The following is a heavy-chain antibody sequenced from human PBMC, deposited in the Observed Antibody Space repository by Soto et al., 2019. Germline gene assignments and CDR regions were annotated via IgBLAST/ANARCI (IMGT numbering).Heavy chain of an antibody. J-gene: IGHJ5*02. CDR2: IIPIFGTA. CDR3: AREVGSGSGSYYKGLCWFDP. D-gene: IGHD3-10*01. V-gene: IGHV1-69*01. Sequence: QVQLVQSGAEVKKPGSSVKVSCKASGGTFRSYAISWVRQAPGQGLEWMGGIIPIFGTANYAQKFQGRVTITADESTSTAYMELSSLRSEETAVYYCAREVGSGSGSYYKGLCWFDPWGQGTLVTVSS. CDR1: GGTFRSYA.